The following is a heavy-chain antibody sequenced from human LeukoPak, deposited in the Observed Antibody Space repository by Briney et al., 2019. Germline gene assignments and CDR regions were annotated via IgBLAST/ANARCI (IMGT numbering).Heavy chain of an antibody. CDR2: ISTSGSTI. J-gene: IGHJ4*02. CDR3: ARAKRGYSYGYYHYFDY. D-gene: IGHD5-18*01. Sequence: GGSLRLSCAASGFTFSDYYMSRIRQAPGKGLEWVSYISTSGSTIYYADSLKGRFTISRDNAKNSLYLQMNSLRAEDTAVYYCARAKRGYSYGYYHYFDYWGQGTLVTVSS. V-gene: IGHV3-11*01. CDR1: GFTFSDYY.